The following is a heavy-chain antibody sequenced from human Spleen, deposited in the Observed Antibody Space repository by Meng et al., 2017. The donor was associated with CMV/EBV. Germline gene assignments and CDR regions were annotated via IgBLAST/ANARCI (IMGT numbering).Heavy chain of an antibody. CDR2: TYYRSKWYN. V-gene: IGHV6-1*01. D-gene: IGHD1-1*01. Sequence: QSPLPQPCPDWWRPPHTTSLSFAISADSVSNNIAAWNWIRQSPSRGLEWLGRTYYRSKWYNDYAVSVKNRMTINPDTSKNQFSLQLNSVTPEDTVVYYCVRDQLGLDYWGQGTLVTVSS. CDR3: VRDQLGLDY. J-gene: IGHJ4*02. CDR1: ADSVSNNIAA.